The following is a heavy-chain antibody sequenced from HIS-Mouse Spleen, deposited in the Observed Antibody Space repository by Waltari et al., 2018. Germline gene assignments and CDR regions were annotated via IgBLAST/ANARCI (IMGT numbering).Heavy chain of an antibody. CDR3: ARDTVIAARSYGMDV. J-gene: IGHJ6*02. Sequence: EVQLVESGVGLIPPGGSLRLPCAASGFTASSDYMSWVRPSPGKGLEWVSVIYSGGSTYYADSVKGRFTIPRDNSKNTLYLQMNSLRAEDTAVYYCARDTVIAARSYGMDVWGQGTTVTVSS. CDR1: GFTASSDY. D-gene: IGHD6-6*01. V-gene: IGHV3-53*01. CDR2: IYSGGST.